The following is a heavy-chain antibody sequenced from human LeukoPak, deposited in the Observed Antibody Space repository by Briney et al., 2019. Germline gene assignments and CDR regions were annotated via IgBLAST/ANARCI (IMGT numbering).Heavy chain of an antibody. Sequence: GRSLRLSCTASGFTFGDYAMSWVRQAPGKGLEWVGFIRSKAYGGTTEYAASVKGRLTISRDDSKSIAYLQMNSLKTEDTAVYYCTRDPYPLGYCSSTSCYPWGQGTLVTVSS. CDR2: IRSKAYGGTT. J-gene: IGHJ5*02. CDR3: TRDPYPLGYCSSTSCYP. CDR1: GFTFGDYA. D-gene: IGHD2-2*01. V-gene: IGHV3-49*04.